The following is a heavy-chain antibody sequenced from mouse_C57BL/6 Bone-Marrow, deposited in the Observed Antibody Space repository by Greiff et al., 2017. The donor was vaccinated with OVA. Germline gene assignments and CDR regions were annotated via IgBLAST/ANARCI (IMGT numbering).Heavy chain of an antibody. Sequence: EVKLMESGGGLVQPGESLKLSCESNEYEFPSHDMSWVRKTPEKRLELVAAINSDGGSTYYPDTIERRFIIARDNTKKTLYLQMSSLRSEDTALYYCARHEDGYYVAWFAYWGQETLVTVSA. CDR3: ARHEDGYYVAWFAY. CDR2: INSDGGST. J-gene: IGHJ3*01. V-gene: IGHV5-2*01. D-gene: IGHD2-3*01. CDR1: EYEFPSHD.